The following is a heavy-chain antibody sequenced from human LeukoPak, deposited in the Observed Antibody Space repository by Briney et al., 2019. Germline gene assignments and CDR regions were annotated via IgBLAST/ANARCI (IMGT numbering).Heavy chain of an antibody. CDR2: INPSGGST. J-gene: IGHJ5*02. D-gene: IGHD3-22*01. CDR3: ARVPIRRHYESTGYYYEDP. V-gene: IGHV1-46*01. Sequence: GASVKVSCKASGYSFTSYYMHWVRQAPGQGLEWMGIINPSGGSTNYAQKFQGRVTMTRDMSTSTVYMELSSLRSEDTAVYYCARVPIRRHYESTGYYYEDPWGQGTLVTVSS. CDR1: GYSFTSYY.